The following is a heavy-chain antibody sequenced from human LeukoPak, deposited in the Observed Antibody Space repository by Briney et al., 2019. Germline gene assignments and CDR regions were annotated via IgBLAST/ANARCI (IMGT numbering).Heavy chain of an antibody. Sequence: GGSLRLSCAASGFTFSSYAMSWVRQAPGKGLEWVSAISGSGGSTYYADSVKGRFTISRANSKNTLYLQMNSLRAEDTAVYYCAKAATQWLVLRYFDYWGQGTLVTVSS. CDR2: ISGSGGST. CDR1: GFTFSSYA. CDR3: AKAATQWLVLRYFDY. V-gene: IGHV3-23*01. D-gene: IGHD6-19*01. J-gene: IGHJ4*02.